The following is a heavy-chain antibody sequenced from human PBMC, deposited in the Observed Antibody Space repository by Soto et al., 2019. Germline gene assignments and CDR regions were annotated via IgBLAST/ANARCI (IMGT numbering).Heavy chain of an antibody. J-gene: IGHJ6*02. Sequence: SETLSLTCPVSGGYVSGGSYYWSWIRRPPGKDLEWIGYIYYSGSTNYDPSLKSRVTITVDTSKNQFSLKLSSVTAADTAVCYCARDRIAAAGTYYYYYGMDVWGQGTTVTVSS. V-gene: IGHV4-61*01. CDR2: IYYSGST. CDR1: GGYVSGGSYY. CDR3: ARDRIAAAGTYYYYYGMDV. D-gene: IGHD6-13*01.